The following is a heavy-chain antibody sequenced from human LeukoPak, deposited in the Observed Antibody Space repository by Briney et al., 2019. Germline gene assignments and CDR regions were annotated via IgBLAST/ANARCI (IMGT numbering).Heavy chain of an antibody. Sequence: ASVKVSCKASGYTFTSYGISWVRQAPGQGLEWMGWISAYNGNTNYAQKLQGRVTMTTDTSTSSAYMELRSLRSDDTAMYYCARAKLLLLPRDYWGQGTLVTVSS. CDR2: ISAYNGNT. CDR3: ARAKLLLLPRDY. D-gene: IGHD3-10*01. CDR1: GYTFTSYG. V-gene: IGHV1-18*01. J-gene: IGHJ4*02.